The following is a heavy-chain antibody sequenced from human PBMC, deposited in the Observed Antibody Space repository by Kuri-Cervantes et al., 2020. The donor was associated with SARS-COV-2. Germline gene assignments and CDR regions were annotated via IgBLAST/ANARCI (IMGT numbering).Heavy chain of an antibody. Sequence: GKSLNIPGVACGFPVGSYDMHWVRQAPGKGLEWVAVISYDGSNKYYADSVTGRFTISRDNSKNTLYLQMNSLRAEDTAVYYCASQYCSGGSCYSGYYYGMDVWGQGTTVTVSS. D-gene: IGHD2-15*01. J-gene: IGHJ6*02. CDR1: GFPVGSYD. CDR2: ISYDGSNK. CDR3: ASQYCSGGSCYSGYYYGMDV. V-gene: IGHV3-30-3*01.